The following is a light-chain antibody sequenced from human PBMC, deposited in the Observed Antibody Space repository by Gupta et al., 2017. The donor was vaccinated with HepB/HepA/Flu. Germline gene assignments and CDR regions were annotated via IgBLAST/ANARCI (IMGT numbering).Light chain of an antibody. Sequence: DIQMTQSPPTLSASVGDRVTITCRASQNIVGWLAWYQQKPGKAPKLLIYKASTLESGVPSRFSGSGAGTEFTLTISSLQPDDFATYYCQRYNSYPWTFGQGTKVEIK. CDR3: QRYNSYPWT. V-gene: IGKV1-5*03. CDR2: KAS. CDR1: QNIVGW. J-gene: IGKJ1*01.